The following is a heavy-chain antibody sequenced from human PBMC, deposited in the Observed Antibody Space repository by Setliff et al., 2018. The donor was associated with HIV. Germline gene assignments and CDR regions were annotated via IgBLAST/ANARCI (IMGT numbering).Heavy chain of an antibody. Sequence: PSETLSLTCTVVSGGSISGYYWNWIRQTPGQGLEWIGYIYAGGSTNYNPSLKSRVTISVDTSKNQFSLKLNSVTAADTAVYYCAREDIAVASAFDIWGQGTMVTVSS. CDR2: IYAGGST. CDR1: GGSISGYY. J-gene: IGHJ3*02. CDR3: AREDIAVASAFDI. D-gene: IGHD6-19*01. V-gene: IGHV4-4*08.